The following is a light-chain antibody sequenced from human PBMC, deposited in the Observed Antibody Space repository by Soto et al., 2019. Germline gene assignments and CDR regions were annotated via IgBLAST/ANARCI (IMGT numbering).Light chain of an antibody. CDR3: QQYGTSSVYT. V-gene: IGKV3-20*01. CDR2: GAS. Sequence: ELVLTQSPGTLSLSPGERATLSCRASQSVSGSYLAWYQQKPGQAPRLLIYGASNRATGIPDRFSGSGSGTGFTLTISRLEPEDFAVYYCQQYGTSSVYTFGQGTKLDIK. J-gene: IGKJ2*01. CDR1: QSVSGSY.